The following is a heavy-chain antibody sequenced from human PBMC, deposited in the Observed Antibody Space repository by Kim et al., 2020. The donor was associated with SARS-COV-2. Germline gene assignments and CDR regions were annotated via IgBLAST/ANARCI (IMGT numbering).Heavy chain of an antibody. CDR1: GFSFSDYY. CDR2: ISTGSNYI. V-gene: IGHV3-11*05. Sequence: GGSLRLSCAASGFSFSDYYLSWIHQSPGMGLEWLSYISTGSNYIDYADSVKGRFTISRDNAKNSLYLQMNSLRSEDTAVYYCTRGPAYYYNSRGPDFDYWGQGTLVTVSS. CDR3: TRGPAYYYNSRGPDFDY. J-gene: IGHJ4*02. D-gene: IGHD3-22*01.